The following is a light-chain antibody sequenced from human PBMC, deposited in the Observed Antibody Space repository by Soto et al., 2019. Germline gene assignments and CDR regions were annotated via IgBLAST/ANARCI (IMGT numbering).Light chain of an antibody. CDR1: NIGSKS. CDR3: HVWDSSSEHV. J-gene: IGLJ1*01. Sequence: SYELAQPPSVSVARGQTARITGAGNNIGSKSVHWYQQKPGQAPVLVVDDDSDRPSGIPERFSGSNSVNTATLTISRVEAGDEADHFCHVWDSSSEHVFGTGTKVTVL. CDR2: DDS. V-gene: IGLV3-21*02.